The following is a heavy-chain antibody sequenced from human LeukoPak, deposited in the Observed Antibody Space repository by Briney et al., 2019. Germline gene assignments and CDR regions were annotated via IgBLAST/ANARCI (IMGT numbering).Heavy chain of an antibody. CDR3: ARETLHIVVVTGSFDP. Sequence: PSETLSLTCTVSGGSISSGSYYWSWIRQPAGKGLEWIGRIYTSGSTNYNPSLKSRVTISVDTSKNQFSLKLSSVTAADTAVYYCARETLHIVVVTGSFDPWGQGTLVTVSS. V-gene: IGHV4-61*02. J-gene: IGHJ5*02. CDR2: IYTSGST. CDR1: GGSISSGSYY. D-gene: IGHD2-21*02.